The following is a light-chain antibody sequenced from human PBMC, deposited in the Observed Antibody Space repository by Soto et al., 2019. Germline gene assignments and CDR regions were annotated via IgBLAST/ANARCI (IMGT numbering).Light chain of an antibody. CDR1: SSDVGSYNL. CDR2: EVS. Sequence: QSVLTQPASVSGSPGQSITISCTGTSSDVGSYNLVSWYQQHPGKAPKLMIYEVSKRPSGVSNRVSGSKSGNTASLTISGLQAEDEADYYCCSYAGSRVFGGGTKVTVL. CDR3: CSYAGSRV. V-gene: IGLV2-23*02. J-gene: IGLJ2*01.